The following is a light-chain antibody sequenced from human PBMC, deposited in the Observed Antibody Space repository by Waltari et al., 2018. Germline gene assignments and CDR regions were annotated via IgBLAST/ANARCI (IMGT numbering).Light chain of an antibody. V-gene: IGLV2-14*01. CDR2: EVT. CDR3: SSYTSAGTV. CDR1: SSDVGGYNH. Sequence: QSALSQPASLSGSPGQSITISCPGSSSDVGGYNHVSWYQHHPGKAPKLMIYEVTYRPSGVPNRFSGSKSGNTASLTISGLQAEDEADYYCSSYTSAGTVFGTGTKVTVL. J-gene: IGLJ1*01.